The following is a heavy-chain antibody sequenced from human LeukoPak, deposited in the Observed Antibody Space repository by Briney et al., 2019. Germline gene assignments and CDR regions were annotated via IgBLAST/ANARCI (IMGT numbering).Heavy chain of an antibody. CDR2: ISSSSSYT. D-gene: IGHD6-25*01. CDR3: AKIAALGSQATQFDY. J-gene: IGHJ4*02. CDR1: GFTFSDYY. Sequence: KPGGSLRLSCAASGFTFSDYYMSWIRQAPGKGLEWVSYISSSSSYTNYADSVKGRFTISRDNAKNSLYLQMNSLRAEDTAVYYCAKIAALGSQATQFDYWGQGTLVTVSS. V-gene: IGHV3-11*06.